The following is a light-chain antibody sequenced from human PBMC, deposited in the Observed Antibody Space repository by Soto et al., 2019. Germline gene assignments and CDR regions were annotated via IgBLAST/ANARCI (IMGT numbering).Light chain of an antibody. CDR3: QQRSNWPTT. Sequence: ETVLTQSPATLSLSPGERATLSCRASQSVSSYLAWYQQKPGQAPRLLIYDASNRASGIPARFSGSGSGTDFTLTISSLEPEDFAAYYCQQRSNWPTTFGGGTKVDIK. CDR1: QSVSSY. J-gene: IGKJ4*01. CDR2: DAS. V-gene: IGKV3-11*01.